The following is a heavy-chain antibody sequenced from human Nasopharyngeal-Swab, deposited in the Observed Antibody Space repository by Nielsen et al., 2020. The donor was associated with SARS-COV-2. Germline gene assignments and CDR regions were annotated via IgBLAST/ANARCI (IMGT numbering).Heavy chain of an antibody. D-gene: IGHD6-19*01. CDR3: ARRVVAGTGTPYYYYYYYMDV. V-gene: IGHV4-38-2*02. Sequence: SETLSLTCTVSGYSISSGYYWGWIRQPPGKGLEWIGSIYYSGSTYYNPSLKSRVTISVDTSKNQFSLKLSSVTAADTAVYYCARRVVAGTGTPYYYYYYYMDVWGKGTTVTVSS. CDR2: IYYSGST. CDR1: GYSISSGYY. J-gene: IGHJ6*03.